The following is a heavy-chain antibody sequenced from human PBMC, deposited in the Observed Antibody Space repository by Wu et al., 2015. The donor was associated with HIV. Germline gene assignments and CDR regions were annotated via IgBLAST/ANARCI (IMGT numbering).Heavy chain of an antibody. CDR2: INPISGTP. D-gene: IGHD3-16*01. CDR1: GYTFSRHY. CDR3: VVYERSSEGREGRGGIGPGPGGRSLITSS. V-gene: IGHV1-46*01. J-gene: IGHJ3*01. Sequence: QVHLVQSGAELKKPGASVKVSCKASGYTFSRHYIHWLRQGPGQGPEWMGIINPISGTPKLRTKVPGQSHHDQGHATSTVYMHLSSLRSRKTRSVLLVVYERSSEGREGRGGIGPGPGGRSLITSSGDQG.